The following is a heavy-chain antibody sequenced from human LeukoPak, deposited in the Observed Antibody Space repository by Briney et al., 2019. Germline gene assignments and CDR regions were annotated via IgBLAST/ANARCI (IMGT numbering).Heavy chain of an antibody. J-gene: IGHJ3*02. CDR1: GGSISSGRYY. CDR2: IYYTGSA. V-gene: IGHV4-30-4*01. CDR3: ARAGTRYGANAFDI. Sequence: SETLSLTCTVSGGSISSGRYYWSWIRQPPGKGLEWIGYIYYTGSAYYHPSLKSRVSISQDTSKNQFSLKLSSVTAADTAVYYCARAGTRYGANAFDIWGQGTMVTVSS. D-gene: IGHD1-14*01.